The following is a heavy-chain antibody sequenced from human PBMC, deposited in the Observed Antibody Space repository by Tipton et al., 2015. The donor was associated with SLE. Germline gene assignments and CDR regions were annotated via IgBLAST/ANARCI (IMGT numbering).Heavy chain of an antibody. V-gene: IGHV3-74*03. J-gene: IGHJ4*02. CDR1: GYTFNRYW. Sequence: SLRLSCEGSGYTFNRYWMHWVRQAPGKGLVWVSRINRDGTNTTYAESVKGRFTISRDNAKNTLYLQMNNLRDEDTAAYHCAKVGSGWYGVDYWGQGIMVTVSS. CDR2: INRDGTNT. CDR3: AKVGSGWYGVDY. D-gene: IGHD6-19*01.